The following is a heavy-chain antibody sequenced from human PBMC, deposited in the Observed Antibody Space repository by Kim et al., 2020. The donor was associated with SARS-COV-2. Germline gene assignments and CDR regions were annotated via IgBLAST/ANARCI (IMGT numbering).Heavy chain of an antibody. CDR1: GFTFSDYY. CDR2: ISTSGSII. Sequence: GGSLRLSCAASGFTFSDYYMSWVRQAPGTGLEWVSYISTSGSIIYNADSVKGRFTISRDNAKSSLYLQMNSLRAEDTAIYYCAREQFHGGDYWGQGTLVT. CDR3: AREQFHGGDY. V-gene: IGHV3-11*04. J-gene: IGHJ4*02. D-gene: IGHD4-17*01.